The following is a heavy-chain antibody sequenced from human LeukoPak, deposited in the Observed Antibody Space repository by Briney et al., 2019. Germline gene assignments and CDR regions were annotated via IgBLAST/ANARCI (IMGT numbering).Heavy chain of an antibody. D-gene: IGHD6-19*01. Sequence: SVKVSCKASGGTFSSYAISWVRQAPGQGLEWMGGIIPIFGTANYAQKFQGRVTITADESTSTAYMELSSLRSEDTAVYYCARGPIAVAGDDAFDIWGQGTMVTVSS. CDR2: IIPIFGTA. J-gene: IGHJ3*02. CDR1: GGTFSSYA. CDR3: ARGPIAVAGDDAFDI. V-gene: IGHV1-69*13.